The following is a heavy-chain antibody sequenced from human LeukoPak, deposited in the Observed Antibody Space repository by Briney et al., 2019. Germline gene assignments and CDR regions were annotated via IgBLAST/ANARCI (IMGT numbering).Heavy chain of an antibody. CDR1: GFTFSSYA. Sequence: GGSLRLSCAASGFTFSSYAMHWVRQAPGKGLEWVAVISYDGSNKYYADSVKGRFTISRDNSKNTLYLQMNSLRAEDTAVYYCAKDLGLIAARPGWFDPWGQGTLVIVSS. J-gene: IGHJ5*02. CDR2: ISYDGSNK. D-gene: IGHD6-6*01. CDR3: AKDLGLIAARPGWFDP. V-gene: IGHV3-30*04.